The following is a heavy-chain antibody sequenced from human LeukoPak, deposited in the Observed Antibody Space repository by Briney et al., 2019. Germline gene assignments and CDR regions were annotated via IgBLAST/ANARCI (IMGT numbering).Heavy chain of an antibody. Sequence: GASVKVSCKASGYTFTSYYIHWVRQAPGQGLEWMGIINPSGGSTSYAQKFQGRVTMTRDTSTSTVYMELSSLRSEDTAVYYCARRVGYGSGSYYFDYWGQGTLVTVSS. CDR1: GYTFTSYY. CDR2: INPSGGST. V-gene: IGHV1-46*01. CDR3: ARRVGYGSGSYYFDY. D-gene: IGHD3-10*01. J-gene: IGHJ4*02.